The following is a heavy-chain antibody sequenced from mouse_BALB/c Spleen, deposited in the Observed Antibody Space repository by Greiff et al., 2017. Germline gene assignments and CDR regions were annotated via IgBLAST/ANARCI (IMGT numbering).Heavy chain of an antibody. CDR1: GYSITSDYA. Sequence: EVQLQQSGPGLVKPSQSLSLTCTVTGYSITSDYAWNWIRQFPGNKLEWMGYISYSGSTSYNPSLKSRISITRDTSKNQFFLQLNSVTTEDTATYYCAREDYYYAMDYWGQGTSVTVSS. V-gene: IGHV3-2*02. D-gene: IGHD2-4*01. J-gene: IGHJ4*01. CDR2: ISYSGST. CDR3: AREDYYYAMDY.